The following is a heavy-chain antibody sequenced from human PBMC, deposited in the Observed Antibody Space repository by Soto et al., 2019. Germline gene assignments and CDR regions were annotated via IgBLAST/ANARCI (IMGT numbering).Heavy chain of an antibody. D-gene: IGHD2-15*01. CDR2: ISDDGSKK. J-gene: IGHJ6*02. CDR3: AKVSGGRRNYGMDV. Sequence: QVQLVESGGGVVQPGRSLRLSCAASGFTFSSYGMHWVRQAPGKGLEWVAVISDDGSKKYYADSVKGRFTISRDNSKNTLYLQMNSLRAEDTAVYYCAKVSGGRRNYGMDVWGQGTTVIVSS. CDR1: GFTFSSYG. V-gene: IGHV3-30*18.